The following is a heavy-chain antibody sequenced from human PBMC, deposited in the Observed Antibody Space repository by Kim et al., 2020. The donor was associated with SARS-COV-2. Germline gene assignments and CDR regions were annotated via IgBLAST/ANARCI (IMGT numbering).Heavy chain of an antibody. Sequence: GGSLRLSCAASGFTFGDYAMHWVRQAPGKGLEWVSGISWNSGSIGYADSVKGRFTISRDNAKNSLYLQMNSLRAEDTALYYCAKFGVAGYSSGWYEDYWGQGTLVTVSS. CDR1: GFTFGDYA. CDR2: ISWNSGSI. CDR3: AKFGVAGYSSGWYEDY. J-gene: IGHJ4*02. D-gene: IGHD6-19*01. V-gene: IGHV3-9*01.